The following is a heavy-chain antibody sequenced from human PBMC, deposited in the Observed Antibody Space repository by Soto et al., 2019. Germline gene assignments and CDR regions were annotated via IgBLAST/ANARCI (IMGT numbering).Heavy chain of an antibody. V-gene: IGHV1-18*01. Sequence: ASVKVSCKASGYTFTSYGISWVRQAPGQGLGWMGWISAYNGNTNYAQKLQGRVTMTTDTSTSTAYMELRSLRSDDTAVYYCASGSSSQGWFDPWGQGTLVTVSS. J-gene: IGHJ5*02. CDR2: ISAYNGNT. CDR1: GYTFTSYG. CDR3: ASGSSSQGWFDP. D-gene: IGHD6-13*01.